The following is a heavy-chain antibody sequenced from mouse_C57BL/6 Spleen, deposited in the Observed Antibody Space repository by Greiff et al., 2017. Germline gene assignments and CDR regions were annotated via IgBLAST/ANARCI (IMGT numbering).Heavy chain of an antibody. V-gene: IGHV1-54*01. CDR3: AREGITTSFGY. J-gene: IGHJ2*01. CDR1: GYAFTNYL. CDR2: INPGSGGT. Sequence: QVQLQQSGAELVRPGTSVKVSCKASGYAFTNYLMEWVKQRPGQGLEWIGVINPGSGGTNYNEKFKGKATLTVDKSSSTAYMQLSSLTSEDSAVYFCAREGITTSFGYWGQGTTLTVSS. D-gene: IGHD1-1*01.